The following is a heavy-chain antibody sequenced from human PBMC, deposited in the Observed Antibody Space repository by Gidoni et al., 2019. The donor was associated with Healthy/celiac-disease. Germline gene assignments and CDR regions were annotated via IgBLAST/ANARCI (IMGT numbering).Heavy chain of an antibody. Sequence: EVQLVESGGGLVKPGGSLRLSCAASGFTFSSYSMNWVRQAPGKGLEWVSSISSSSSYIYYADSVKGRFTISRDNAKNSLYLQMNSLRAEDTAVYYCARVRVTTNYGMDVWGQGTTVTVSS. J-gene: IGHJ6*02. CDR2: ISSSSSYI. V-gene: IGHV3-21*01. CDR1: GFTFSSYS. CDR3: ARVRVTTNYGMDV. D-gene: IGHD4-4*01.